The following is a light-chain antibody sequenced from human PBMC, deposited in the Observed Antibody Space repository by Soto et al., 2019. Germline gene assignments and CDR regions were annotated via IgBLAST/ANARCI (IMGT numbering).Light chain of an antibody. V-gene: IGKV1-39*01. Sequence: DIQMTQSPSSLSASVGDRVTITCRASENISNKLNWYQQKPGKAPALLISAASSLHSGVPLRFSGSGSGTAFTLTISSLQHEDFASYYCQQVYRTPFTFGPGTKVDIK. CDR3: QQVYRTPFT. CDR2: AAS. CDR1: ENISNK. J-gene: IGKJ3*01.